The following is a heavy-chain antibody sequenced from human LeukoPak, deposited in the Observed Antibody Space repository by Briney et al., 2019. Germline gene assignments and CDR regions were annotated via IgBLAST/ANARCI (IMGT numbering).Heavy chain of an antibody. Sequence: PGGSLRLSCAASGFTFSTYYMNWVRQAPGKGLEWVSSISGSGTYKYYEDSVKGRFTISRDNAENSLYLQMNSLRVEDTAVYYCASRYCSGTSCYAFDYWGQGTQVTVSS. J-gene: IGHJ4*02. CDR2: ISGSGTYK. CDR1: GFTFSTYY. D-gene: IGHD2-2*01. CDR3: ASRYCSGTSCYAFDY. V-gene: IGHV3-21*01.